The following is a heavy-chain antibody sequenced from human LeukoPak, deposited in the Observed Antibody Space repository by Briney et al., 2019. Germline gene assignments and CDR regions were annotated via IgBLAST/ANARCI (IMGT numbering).Heavy chain of an antibody. D-gene: IGHD3-16*01. CDR1: GYTFTCYY. CDR3: ARDRFPYYYMDV. CDR2: INPNSGGT. Sequence: GASVKVSRKASGYTFTCYYMHWVRQAPGQGLEWMGWINPNSGGTNYAQKFQGRVTMTRDTSISTAYMELSRLRSDDTAVYYCARDRFPYYYMDVWGKGTTVTVSS. V-gene: IGHV1-2*02. J-gene: IGHJ6*03.